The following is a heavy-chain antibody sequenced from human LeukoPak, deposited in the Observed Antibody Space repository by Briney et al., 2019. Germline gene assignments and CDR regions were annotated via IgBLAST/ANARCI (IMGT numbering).Heavy chain of an antibody. CDR3: ARFSSSGQFSDH. V-gene: IGHV4-61*02. Sequence: PSETLSLTCTVSGGSISSGSYYWSWIRQPAGKGLEWIGRFLTSGSTTYNPSLKSRVTISLDTSKNQFSLKLTSVAAADTAVYYCARFSSSGQFSDHWGQGTLVTVSS. CDR1: GGSISSGSYY. J-gene: IGHJ4*02. CDR2: FLTSGST. D-gene: IGHD3-22*01.